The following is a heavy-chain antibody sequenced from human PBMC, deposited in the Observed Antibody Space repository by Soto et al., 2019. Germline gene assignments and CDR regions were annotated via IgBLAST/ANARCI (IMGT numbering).Heavy chain of an antibody. CDR2: ISAYNGKT. J-gene: IGHJ6*02. V-gene: IGHV1-18*01. D-gene: IGHD2-15*01. CDR3: ARSPIRYCSGGRCGFYGMDV. CDR1: GYAFTSYG. Sequence: ASVKVSCKASGYAFTSYGISWVRQAPGQGLEWMGCISAYNGKTNYAQKLQGRVTMTTDTSTSTAYMELRSLRSDDTAVYYCARSPIRYCSGGRCGFYGMDVWGQGTTVTVSS.